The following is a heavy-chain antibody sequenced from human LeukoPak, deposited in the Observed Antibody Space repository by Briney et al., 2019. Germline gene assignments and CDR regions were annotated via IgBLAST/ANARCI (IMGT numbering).Heavy chain of an antibody. CDR1: GFSFRSFA. CDR2: VIASGGTT. V-gene: IGHV3-23*01. D-gene: IGHD3-10*01. CDR3: AKGAGGSYGLYYFDY. Sequence: GGSLRLSCAASGFSFRSFAMSWVRQAPGKGLEWVSSVIASGGTTYYVDSVKGRFTISRDNSKNTVYLQMNSLRAEDTAMYYCAKGAGGSYGLYYFDYWGQGTLLTVSS. J-gene: IGHJ4*02.